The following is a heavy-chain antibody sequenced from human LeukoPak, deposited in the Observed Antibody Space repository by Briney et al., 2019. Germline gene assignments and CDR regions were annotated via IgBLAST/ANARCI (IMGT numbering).Heavy chain of an antibody. Sequence: GGSLRLSCAASGFTFMHWVRQAPGKGLEWVAVISYDGSNKYYADSVKGRFTISRDNAKNSLYLQMNSLRAEDTAVYYCARDKTVADLDYWGQGTLVTVSS. V-gene: IGHV3-30*04. J-gene: IGHJ4*02. CDR2: ISYDGSNK. CDR1: GFTF. CDR3: ARDKTVADLDY. D-gene: IGHD6-19*01.